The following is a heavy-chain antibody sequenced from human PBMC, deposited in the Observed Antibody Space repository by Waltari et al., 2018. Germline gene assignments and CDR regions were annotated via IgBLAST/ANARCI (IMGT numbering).Heavy chain of an antibody. CDR2: INHSGST. V-gene: IGHV4-34*01. CDR3: ARGLDIVVVPAASFWFDP. Sequence: QVQLQQWGAGLLKPSETLSLTCAVYGGSFSGYYWSWIRQPPGKGLEWIEEINHSGSTNYNPSLKRRVTISVDTSKNQFSLKLSSVTAADTAVYYCARGLDIVVVPAASFWFDPWGQGTLVTVSS. CDR1: GGSFSGYY. J-gene: IGHJ5*02. D-gene: IGHD2-2*01.